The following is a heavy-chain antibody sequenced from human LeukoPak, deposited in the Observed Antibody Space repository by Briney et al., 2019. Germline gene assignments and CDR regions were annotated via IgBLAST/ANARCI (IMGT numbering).Heavy chain of an antibody. Sequence: GALRLSCAASGFTFSSYAMHWVRQAPGKGLEWVAVISYDGSNKYYVDSVKGRFTISRDNSKNTLYLQMNSLRAEDTAVYYCARIDSSGYASVYWGQGTLVTVSS. J-gene: IGHJ4*02. D-gene: IGHD3-22*01. CDR3: ARIDSSGYASVY. CDR1: GFTFSSYA. V-gene: IGHV3-30*04. CDR2: ISYDGSNK.